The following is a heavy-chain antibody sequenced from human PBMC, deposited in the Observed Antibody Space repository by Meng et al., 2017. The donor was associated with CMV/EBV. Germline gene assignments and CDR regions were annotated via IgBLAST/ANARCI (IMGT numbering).Heavy chain of an antibody. CDR3: ARDYGDLRQDY. CDR1: GVSISSSSYY. J-gene: IGHJ4*02. Sequence: LQLPESGPGPGKPSWTLSLTCTVSGVSISSSSYYWGWLRQPPGKGLEWIGSIYYSGSTYYNPSLKSRVTISVDTSKNQFTLKLSSVTAADTAVYYCARDYGDLRQDYWGQGTLVTVSS. CDR2: IYYSGST. D-gene: IGHD4-17*01. V-gene: IGHV4-39*06.